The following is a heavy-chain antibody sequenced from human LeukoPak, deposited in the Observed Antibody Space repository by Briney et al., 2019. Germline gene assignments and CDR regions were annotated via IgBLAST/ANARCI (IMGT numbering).Heavy chain of an antibody. D-gene: IGHD4-17*01. V-gene: IGHV4-39*01. Sequence: PSETLSLSCTVSGGSISSSSYYWGWIRQPPGKALEWIVSIYDSGSTYYNPSLRSRFTISVDTSKNQFSLKLSSMTAADTPCIYGARHLDYGDYWYFDLWGRGPLVTVPS. CDR3: ARHLDYGDYWYFDL. J-gene: IGHJ2*01. CDR1: GGSISSSSYY. CDR2: IYDSGST.